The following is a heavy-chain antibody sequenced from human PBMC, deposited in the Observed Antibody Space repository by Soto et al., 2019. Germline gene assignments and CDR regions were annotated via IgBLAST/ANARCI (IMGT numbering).Heavy chain of an antibody. D-gene: IGHD6-13*01. CDR2: IYPGDSDT. CDR3: ASRIAAAGPGYYGMDV. V-gene: IGHV5-51*01. CDR1: GYSFTSYW. J-gene: IGHJ6*02. Sequence: GESLEISCKGSGYSFTSYWIGWVRQMPGKGLEWMGIIYPGDSDTRYSPSFQGQVTISADKSISTAYLQWSSLKASDTAMYYCASRIAAAGPGYYGMDVWGQGTTVTVSS.